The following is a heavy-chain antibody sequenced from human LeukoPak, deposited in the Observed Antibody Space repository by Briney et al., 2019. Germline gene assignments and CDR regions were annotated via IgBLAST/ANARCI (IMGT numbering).Heavy chain of an antibody. CDR1: GFTLSNYW. D-gene: IGHD2/OR15-2a*01. CDR2: IKEDGSEK. Sequence: GGSLRLSCAASGFTLSNYWMSWVRQAPGEGLEWVANIKEDGSEKYYVASVKGRFTISRDNAKNSLYLQMNSLRAEDTAVYYCARNRYMDVWGKGTTVTVSS. J-gene: IGHJ6*03. V-gene: IGHV3-7*01. CDR3: ARNRYMDV.